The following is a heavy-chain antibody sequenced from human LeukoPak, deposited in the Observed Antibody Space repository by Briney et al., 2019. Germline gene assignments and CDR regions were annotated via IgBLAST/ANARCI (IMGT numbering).Heavy chain of an antibody. D-gene: IGHD6-19*01. Sequence: PSETLSLTCAVYGGSFSGYHWSWIRQPPGKGLEWIGELNPGGSSNGNPSLKGRITISVDTSKNQFSLKLTSVTAADTAIYHCARVYSSGWYQWFDPWGQGILVTVSS. V-gene: IGHV4-34*01. J-gene: IGHJ5*02. CDR2: LNPGGSS. CDR3: ARVYSSGWYQWFDP. CDR1: GGSFSGYH.